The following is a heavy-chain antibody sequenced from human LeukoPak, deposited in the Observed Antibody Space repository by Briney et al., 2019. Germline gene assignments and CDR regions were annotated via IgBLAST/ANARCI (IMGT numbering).Heavy chain of an antibody. J-gene: IGHJ4*02. CDR1: GLPIADFA. V-gene: IGHV3-43*02. CDR2: ISGDGVST. Sequence: GGSLRLSCVASGLPIADFAMHWVRQAPGKGLEWVSLISGDGVSTFHADSVKGRFSISRDNSKNSLSLEMNSLRTEDTAMYYCARESGKFDYWGQGTLVAVSS. CDR3: ARESGKFDY.